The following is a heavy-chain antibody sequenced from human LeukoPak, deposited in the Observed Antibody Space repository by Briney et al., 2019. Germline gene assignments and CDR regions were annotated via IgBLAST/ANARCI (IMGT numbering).Heavy chain of an antibody. D-gene: IGHD2-21*01. CDR3: VRGDWYFEA. J-gene: IGHJ4*02. CDR1: GFNFSDSR. Sequence: GGSLRLSCATSGFNFSDSRMTWVRQAPGKGPQWVANINRDGTEKHFLDSVEGRFIISRDNAKKSLYLQMSSLRPQDTAVYFCVRGDWYFEAWGQGTLVTVSS. V-gene: IGHV3-7*04. CDR2: INRDGTEK.